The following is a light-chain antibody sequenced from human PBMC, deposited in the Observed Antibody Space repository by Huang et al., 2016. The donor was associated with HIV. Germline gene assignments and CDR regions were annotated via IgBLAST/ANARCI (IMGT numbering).Light chain of an antibody. CDR1: QTITSF. Sequence: DIQMTQSPSSLSASGGDRVTITCRASQTITSFLNWYQQKPGKAPKLLIYSSSSLQSGVPSRFSGSGSGTSFTLTINTLQPEDFATYYCQQSSSTPFTFGPGTRVDIK. CDR2: SSS. V-gene: IGKV1-39*01. J-gene: IGKJ3*01. CDR3: QQSSSTPFT.